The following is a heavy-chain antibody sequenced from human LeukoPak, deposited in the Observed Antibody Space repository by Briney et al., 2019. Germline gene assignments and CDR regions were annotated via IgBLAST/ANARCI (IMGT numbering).Heavy chain of an antibody. V-gene: IGHV1-69*04. CDR1: GGTFSSYT. CDR3: AREGDIVVVSPTNWFDP. J-gene: IGHJ5*02. Sequence: SVKVSCKASGGTFSSYTISWVRQAPGQGLEWMGRIIPILGIANYAQKFQGRVTITADKSTSTAYMELSSLRSEDTAVYYCAREGDIVVVSPTNWFDPWGQGTLVTVSS. CDR2: IIPILGIA. D-gene: IGHD2-21*01.